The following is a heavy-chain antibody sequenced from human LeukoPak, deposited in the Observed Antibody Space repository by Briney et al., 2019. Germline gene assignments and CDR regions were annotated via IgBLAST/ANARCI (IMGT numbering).Heavy chain of an antibody. V-gene: IGHV3-30*02. Sequence: GGSLRLSRAASGFTFSSYGMHWVRQAPGKGLEWVAFIRYDGSNKYYADSVKGRFTISRDNSKNTLYLQMSSLRAEDTAVYYCAKVTTGSGSYYIMGVFDYWGQGTLVTVSS. CDR1: GFTFSSYG. CDR2: IRYDGSNK. J-gene: IGHJ4*02. D-gene: IGHD3-10*01. CDR3: AKVTTGSGSYYIMGVFDY.